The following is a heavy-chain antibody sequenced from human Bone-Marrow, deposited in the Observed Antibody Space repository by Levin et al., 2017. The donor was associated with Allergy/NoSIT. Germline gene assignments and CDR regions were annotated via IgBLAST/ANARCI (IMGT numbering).Heavy chain of an antibody. CDR3: ARGGYYYGNDAFDI. J-gene: IGHJ3*02. V-gene: IGHV4-31*03. Sequence: SQTLSLPCTVSGDSISSGAFYWSWIRQHPGRGLEWIGYLFYSGATYYNPSLRRRVTTSVDTTQNQFYLNLSSVTAADAAVYYCARGGYYYGNDAFDIWGQGTVVSVSS. D-gene: IGHD3-10*01. CDR2: LFYSGAT. CDR1: GDSISSGAFY.